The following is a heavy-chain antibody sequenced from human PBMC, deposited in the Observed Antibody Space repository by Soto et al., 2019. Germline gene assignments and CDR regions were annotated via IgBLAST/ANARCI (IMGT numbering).Heavy chain of an antibody. V-gene: IGHV1-69*01. D-gene: IGHD5-12*01. Sequence: QVQLVQSGAEVKKPGSSVKVSCKASGGTFSTYDICWVRQAPGQGLEWMGGIIPLFGTANYAQKFQGRDTIITDESKRTANMELKILRREDTAVYYCAINEGTHGYQFAYWGQGTLVTLCS. CDR3: AINEGTHGYQFAY. CDR1: GGTFSTYD. CDR2: IIPLFGTA. J-gene: IGHJ4*02.